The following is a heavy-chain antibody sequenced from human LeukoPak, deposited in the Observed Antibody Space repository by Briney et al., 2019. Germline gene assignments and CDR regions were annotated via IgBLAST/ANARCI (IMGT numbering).Heavy chain of an antibody. Sequence: GGSLRLSCAASGFTFSSYSMNWVRQAPGKGLEWVSSISSSSSYIYYADSVKGRFTISRDNAKNSLYLQMNSLRAEDTAVYYCARASNYDYVWAIKILNYFDYWGQGTLVTVSS. D-gene: IGHD3-16*01. CDR3: ARASNYDYVWAIKILNYFDY. J-gene: IGHJ4*02. V-gene: IGHV3-21*01. CDR1: GFTFSSYS. CDR2: ISSSSSYI.